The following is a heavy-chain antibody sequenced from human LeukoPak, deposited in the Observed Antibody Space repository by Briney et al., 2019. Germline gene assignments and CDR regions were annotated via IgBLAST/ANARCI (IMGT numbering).Heavy chain of an antibody. J-gene: IGHJ4*02. Sequence: GGSLRLSCAASGFTFSSYGMHWVRQAPGKGLEWVAVIWYDGSNKYYADSVKGRFTISRDNSKNTLYLQMNSQRAEDTAVYYCARGLYYDYVWGSYRYNYYFDYWGRGTLVTVSS. D-gene: IGHD3-16*02. CDR3: ARGLYYDYVWGSYRYNYYFDY. CDR2: IWYDGSNK. CDR1: GFTFSSYG. V-gene: IGHV3-33*01.